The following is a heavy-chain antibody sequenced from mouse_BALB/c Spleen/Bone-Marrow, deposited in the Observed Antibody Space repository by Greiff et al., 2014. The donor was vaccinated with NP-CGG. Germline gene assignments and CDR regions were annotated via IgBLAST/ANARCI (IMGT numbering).Heavy chain of an antibody. CDR2: INPRSGYT. J-gene: IGHJ2*01. CDR1: GYTFTSHT. CDR3: ARGGDYLGYGDY. D-gene: IGHD1-2*01. Sequence: QVQLQQSAAELARPGASVKMSCKASGYTFTSHTMFWIKQRPGQGLEWIGYINPRSGYTDYNQKLKDKTTLTAGKSSSTAYMQLIXXXSEDSAVYYCARGGDYLGYGDYWGQGTTLTVSS. V-gene: IGHV1-4*02.